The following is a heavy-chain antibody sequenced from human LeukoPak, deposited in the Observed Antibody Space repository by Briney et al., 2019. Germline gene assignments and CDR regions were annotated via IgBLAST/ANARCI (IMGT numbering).Heavy chain of an antibody. CDR2: INHSGST. CDR3: ARDIPHDY. J-gene: IGHJ4*02. D-gene: IGHD2-21*01. CDR1: GGSFSGYY. Sequence: SETLSLTCAVYGGSFSGYYWSWIRQPPGKGLEWIGEINHSGSTNYNPSLKSRVTISVDTSKNQFSLKLNSVTAADTAVYYCARDIPHDYWGQGTLVTVSS. V-gene: IGHV4-34*01.